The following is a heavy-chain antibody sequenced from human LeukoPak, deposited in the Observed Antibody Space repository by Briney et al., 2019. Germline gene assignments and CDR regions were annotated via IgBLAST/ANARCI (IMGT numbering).Heavy chain of an antibody. CDR3: ARLPLYYDILTGYYTYYYYYGIDV. V-gene: IGHV1-18*04. J-gene: IGHJ6*04. Sequence: ASVKVSCKASGYTFTSYGISWVRQAPGQGLEWMGWISAYNGNTNYAQKLQGRVTMTTDTSTSTAYMELRSLRSDDTAVYYCARLPLYYDILTGYYTYYYYYGIDVWGKGTTVTVSS. CDR2: ISAYNGNT. D-gene: IGHD3-9*01. CDR1: GYTFTSYG.